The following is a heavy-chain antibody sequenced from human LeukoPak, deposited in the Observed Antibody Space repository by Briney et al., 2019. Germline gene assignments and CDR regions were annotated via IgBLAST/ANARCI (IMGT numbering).Heavy chain of an antibody. D-gene: IGHD1-26*01. CDR3: ARVGATGGYYFDY. CDR1: GGSISSSSYY. J-gene: IGHJ4*02. V-gene: IGHV4-39*01. Sequence: PSETLSLTCTVSGGSISSSSYYWGWIRQPPGKGLEWIGSIYYSGSTYYNPSLKSRVTISVDTSKNQFSLKLGSVTAADTAVYYCARVGATGGYYFDYWGQGSLVTVSS. CDR2: IYYSGST.